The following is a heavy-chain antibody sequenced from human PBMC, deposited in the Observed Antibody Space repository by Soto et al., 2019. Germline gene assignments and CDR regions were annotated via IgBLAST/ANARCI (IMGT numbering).Heavy chain of an antibody. CDR3: ARGLRELSYYYYYGMDV. J-gene: IGHJ6*02. V-gene: IGHV4-59*01. CDR2: IYYSGST. CDR1: GGSISSYY. Sequence: SETLSLTCTVSGGSISSYYWSWIRQPPGKGLEWIGYIYYSGSTNYNPSLKSRVTISVDTSKNQFSLKLSSVTAADTAVYYCARGLRELSYYYYYGMDVWGQGTTVTVSS. D-gene: IGHD3-16*02.